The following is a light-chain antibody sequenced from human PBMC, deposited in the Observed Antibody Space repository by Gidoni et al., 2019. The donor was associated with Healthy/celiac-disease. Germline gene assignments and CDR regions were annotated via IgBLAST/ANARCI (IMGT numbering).Light chain of an antibody. Sequence: EIVLTQSPGTLSLSPGERDTLSCRASQSVSSSYLAWYQQKPGQAPRLLIYGASSRATGIPDRFSGSGSGTDFTLTISRLEPEDFAVYYCQQYGSSPLTFXPXTKVDIK. J-gene: IGKJ3*01. CDR3: QQYGSSPLT. CDR2: GAS. V-gene: IGKV3-20*01. CDR1: QSVSSSY.